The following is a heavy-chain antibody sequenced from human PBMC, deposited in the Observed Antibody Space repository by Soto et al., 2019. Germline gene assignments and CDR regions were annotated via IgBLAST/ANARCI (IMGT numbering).Heavy chain of an antibody. Sequence: GGSLRLSCAASGFTFSSYAMGWVRQAPGKGLEWVSAISGSGGSTYYADSVKGRFTISRDNSKNALYLQMNSLRAEDTAVYYCAKDLGGAMVTWFVYWGQGTLVTVSS. CDR3: AKDLGGAMVTWFVY. J-gene: IGHJ4*02. D-gene: IGHD5-18*01. CDR1: GFTFSSYA. V-gene: IGHV3-23*01. CDR2: ISGSGGST.